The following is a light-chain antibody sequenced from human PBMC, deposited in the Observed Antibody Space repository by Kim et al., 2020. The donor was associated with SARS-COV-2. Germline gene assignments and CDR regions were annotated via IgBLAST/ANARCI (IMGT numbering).Light chain of an antibody. CDR3: QAWDSNPEKV. J-gene: IGLJ3*02. Sequence: ERYATWYKQRPGQPPLVVIYQDDKRPSGISDRFSGSNSGDTATLTISGTQATDEADYFCQAWDSNPEKVFGGGTQLTVL. CDR2: QDD. CDR1: ERY. V-gene: IGLV3-1*01.